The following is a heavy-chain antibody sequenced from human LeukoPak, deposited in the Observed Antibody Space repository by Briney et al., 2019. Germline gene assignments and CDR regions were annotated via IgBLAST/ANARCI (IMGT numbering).Heavy chain of an antibody. D-gene: IGHD6-13*01. V-gene: IGHV3-30*04. CDR3: ARASLPAAASYNWFDP. Sequence: GGSLRLSCAASGFTFSNYAMHWVRQPPGKGLEWVAVISYEGFNKYYADSAKCRLTISRDNAKKSLYMQMNSLRAEDTAVYYCARASLPAAASYNWFDPWGQGTLVTVSS. CDR1: GFTFSNYA. J-gene: IGHJ5*02. CDR2: ISYEGFNK.